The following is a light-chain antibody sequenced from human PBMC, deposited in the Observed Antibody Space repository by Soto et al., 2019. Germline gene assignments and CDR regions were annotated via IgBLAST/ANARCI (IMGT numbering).Light chain of an antibody. J-gene: IGKJ5*01. CDR1: QSLLHSNGYNY. CDR2: LGS. Sequence: EIVMTQSPLSLPVTPGEPSSISCRSSQSLLHSNGYNYLDWYLQKPGQSPQLLIYLGSNRASGVPDRFSGSGSGTDFTLKISRVEAEDVGVYYCMQALQTPPTFGQGTRLEIK. CDR3: MQALQTPPT. V-gene: IGKV2-28*01.